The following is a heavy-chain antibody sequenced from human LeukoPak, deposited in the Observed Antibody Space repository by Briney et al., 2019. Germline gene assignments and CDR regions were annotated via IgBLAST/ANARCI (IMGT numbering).Heavy chain of an antibody. CDR1: GFTFSTYA. J-gene: IGHJ5*02. D-gene: IGHD5-18*01. V-gene: IGHV3-23*01. Sequence: GGSLRLSCAASGFTFSTYAMNWVRQAPGKGLEWVSAVSDIGGRTFYADSVKGRFTVSRDNSKNTLYLQMNSLRAEDTAVYYCAKRDTAINYFDIWGQGTLVTVSS. CDR3: AKRDTAINYFDI. CDR2: VSDIGGRT.